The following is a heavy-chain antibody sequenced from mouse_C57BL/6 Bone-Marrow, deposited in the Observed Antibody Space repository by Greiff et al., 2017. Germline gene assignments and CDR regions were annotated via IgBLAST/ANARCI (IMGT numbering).Heavy chain of an antibody. CDR1: GYAFSSSW. V-gene: IGHV1-82*01. J-gene: IGHJ1*03. CDR2: IYPGDGDT. CDR3: ARTEDYYGSSPYWYFDV. Sequence: VQGVESGPELVKPGASVKISCKASGYAFSSSWMNWVKQRPGKGLEWIGRIYPGDGDTNYNGKFKGKATLTADKSSSTAYMQLSSLTSEDSAVYFCARTEDYYGSSPYWYFDVWGTGTTVTVSS. D-gene: IGHD1-1*01.